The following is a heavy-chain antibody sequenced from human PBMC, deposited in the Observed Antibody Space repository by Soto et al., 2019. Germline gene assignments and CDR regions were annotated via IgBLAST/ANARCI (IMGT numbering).Heavy chain of an antibody. Sequence: QVQLQESGPGLVKPSQTLSLTCTVSGGSISSDGYYWSWIRQHPEKGLEWIGHISYSGNTNYNPSLKSQLTISVDTSNKQFSLKQSSVTAADTAVYYCARAPYYFDGSAYYSFDYWGQGTLVTVSS. CDR1: GGSISSDGYY. V-gene: IGHV4-31*01. CDR3: ARAPYYFDGSAYYSFDY. D-gene: IGHD3-22*01. J-gene: IGHJ4*02. CDR2: ISYSGNT.